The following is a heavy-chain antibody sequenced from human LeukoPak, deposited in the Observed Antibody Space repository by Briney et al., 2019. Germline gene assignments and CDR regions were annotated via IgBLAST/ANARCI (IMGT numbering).Heavy chain of an antibody. CDR2: IYYSGST. V-gene: IGHV4-39*01. CDR1: GGSISSSSYY. Sequence: KPSETLSLTCTVSGGSISSSSYYWGWIRQPPGKGLEGIGSIYYSGSTYYNPSLKSRVTISVDTSKNQFSLKLSSVTAADTAAYYCARPSTDYVWGSYRTGAFDIWGQGTMVTVSS. CDR3: ARPSTDYVWGSYRTGAFDI. J-gene: IGHJ3*02. D-gene: IGHD3-16*02.